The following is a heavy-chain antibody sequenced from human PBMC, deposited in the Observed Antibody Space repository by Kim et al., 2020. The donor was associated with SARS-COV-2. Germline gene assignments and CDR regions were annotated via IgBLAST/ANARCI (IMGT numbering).Heavy chain of an antibody. CDR3: ARDLTAGPYCFDY. CDR1: GYTFTGYY. Sequence: ASVKVSCKASGYTFTGYYMHWVRQAPGQGLEWMGWINPNSGGTNYAQKFQGRVTMTRDTSISTAYMELSRLRSDDTAVYYCARDLTAGPYCFDYWGQGTLVTVSS. D-gene: IGHD6-19*01. CDR2: INPNSGGT. V-gene: IGHV1-2*02. J-gene: IGHJ4*02.